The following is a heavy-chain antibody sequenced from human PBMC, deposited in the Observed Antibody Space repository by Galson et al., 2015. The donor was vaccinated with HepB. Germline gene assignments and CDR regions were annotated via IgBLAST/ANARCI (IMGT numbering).Heavy chain of an antibody. V-gene: IGHV3-30*02. D-gene: IGHD1-26*01. CDR3: ANDGVGGGVGAPFDY. J-gene: IGHJ4*02. Sequence: SLRLSCAASGFTFSSYGMHWVRQAPGKGLEWVASIRYDGSNNYYADSVNGRFTISRDNSKNTLYLQMNSRRAMDTAVYDCANDGVGGGVGAPFDYWCQGTLVTVSS. CDR1: GFTFSSYG. CDR2: IRYDGSNN.